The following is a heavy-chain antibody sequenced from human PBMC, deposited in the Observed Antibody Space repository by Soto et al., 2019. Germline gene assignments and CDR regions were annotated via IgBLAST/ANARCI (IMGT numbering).Heavy chain of an antibody. CDR1: GYTFTSYD. D-gene: IGHD3-3*02. V-gene: IGHV1-8*01. CDR2: MNPNSGNT. CDR3: ARAPCGRIFGVVIKRGCPWFDP. Sequence: ASVKVSCKASGYTFTSYDINWVRQATGQGLEWMGWMNPNSGNTGYAQKFQGRVTMTRNTSISTAYMELRSLRSEDTAVYYCARAPCGRIFGVVIKRGCPWFDPWGQGTLVTVSS. J-gene: IGHJ5*02.